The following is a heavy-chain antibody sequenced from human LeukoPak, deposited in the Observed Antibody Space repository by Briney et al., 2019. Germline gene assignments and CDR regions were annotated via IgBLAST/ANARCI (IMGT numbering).Heavy chain of an antibody. CDR1: GFTFSNYN. CDR3: AGSFGDVKNF. V-gene: IGHV3-21*01. J-gene: IGHJ4*01. Sequence: PGGSLRLSCAASGFTFSNYNMNWVRQAPGKGLEWVSSITSTSSYIYYADSVKGRFTISRDNAENSLYLQMNSLRAEDTAVYYCAGSFGDVKNFWGQGTLVTVSS. D-gene: IGHD3-10*01. CDR2: ITSTSSYI.